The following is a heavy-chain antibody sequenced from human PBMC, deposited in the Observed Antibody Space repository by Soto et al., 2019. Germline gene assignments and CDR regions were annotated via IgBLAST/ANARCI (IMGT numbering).Heavy chain of an antibody. V-gene: IGHV3-48*03. Sequence: GGSLRLSCAASGFTFSSYEMNWVRQAPGKGLEWVSYISSSGSTIYYADSVKGRFTISRDNAKNSLYLQMNSLRAEDTAVYYCARTSGDFWSGYYTPFDYWGQGTLVTVSS. CDR1: GFTFSSYE. J-gene: IGHJ4*02. CDR2: ISSSGSTI. D-gene: IGHD3-3*01. CDR3: ARTSGDFWSGYYTPFDY.